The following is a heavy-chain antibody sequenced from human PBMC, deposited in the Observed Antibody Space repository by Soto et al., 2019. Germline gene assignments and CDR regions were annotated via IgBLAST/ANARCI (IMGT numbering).Heavy chain of an antibody. Sequence: PGGSLRLSCSVFGFTFSSYTMHWVRQAPGKGLQYVSSISTNGGSTYYADSVKGRFTTSRDNSKNTLYLQMSSLRIEDTAVYYCVKDRYVDYWGQGTLVTVSS. CDR2: ISTNGGST. CDR3: VKDRYVDY. V-gene: IGHV3-64D*06. CDR1: GFTFSSYT. J-gene: IGHJ4*02.